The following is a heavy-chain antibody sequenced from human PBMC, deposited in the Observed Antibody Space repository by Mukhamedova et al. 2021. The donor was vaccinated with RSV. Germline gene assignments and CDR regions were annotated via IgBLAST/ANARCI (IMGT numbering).Heavy chain of an antibody. V-gene: IGHV3-15*01. Sequence: VRQAPGKGLEWVGRIKSKTDGGTTDYAAPVKGRFTISRDDSKNTLYLQMNSLKTEDTAVYYCTTDVRTDDYYYYGMDVWGQGTTV. J-gene: IGHJ6*02. D-gene: IGHD3-10*02. CDR2: IKSKTDGGTT. CDR3: TTDVRTDDYYYYGMDV.